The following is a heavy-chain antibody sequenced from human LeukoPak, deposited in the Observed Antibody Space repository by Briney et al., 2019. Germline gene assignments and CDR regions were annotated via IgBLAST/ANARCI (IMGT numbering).Heavy chain of an antibody. CDR3: AGKSYYYADY. CDR1: GGSISSYY. CDR2: IYYSGST. Sequence: SETLSLTCTVSGGSISSYYWSWIRHPPGKGLEWIGYIYYSGSTNYNPSLKSRVTISADTSKNQFFLKLSSVTAADTAVFYCAGKSYYYADYWGQGTLVTVSS. J-gene: IGHJ4*02. V-gene: IGHV4-59*08. D-gene: IGHD3-10*01.